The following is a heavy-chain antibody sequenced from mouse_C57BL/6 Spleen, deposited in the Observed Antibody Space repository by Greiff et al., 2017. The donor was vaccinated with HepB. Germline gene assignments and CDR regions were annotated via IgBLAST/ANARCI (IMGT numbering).Heavy chain of an antibody. J-gene: IGHJ2*01. Sequence: EVQLQQSGPELVKPGASVKISCKASGYTFTDYYMNWVKQSHGKSLEWIGDINPNNGGTSYNQKFKGKATLTVDKSSSTAYMELRSLTSEDSAVFYWARRKFPYYYGSSYVFDYWGQGTTLTVSS. D-gene: IGHD1-1*01. CDR2: INPNNGGT. CDR1: GYTFTDYY. V-gene: IGHV1-26*01. CDR3: ARRKFPYYYGSSYVFDY.